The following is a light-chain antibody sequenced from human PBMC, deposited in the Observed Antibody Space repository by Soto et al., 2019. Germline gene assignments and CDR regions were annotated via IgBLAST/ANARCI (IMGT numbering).Light chain of an antibody. CDR1: QGIRND. Sequence: DIQMTQSPSSLSAFVGDRVTXXXXASQGIRNDLGWYQQKPGKAPKLLIYAASSLQSAVPSRFSGSGSGTDFTLTISSLQPEDFATYYCQQSYSTLWTFGQGTKVDIK. CDR2: AAS. V-gene: IGKV1-39*01. J-gene: IGKJ1*01. CDR3: QQSYSTLWT.